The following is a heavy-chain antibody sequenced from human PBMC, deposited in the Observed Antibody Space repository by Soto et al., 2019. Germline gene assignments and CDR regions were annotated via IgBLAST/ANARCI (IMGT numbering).Heavy chain of an antibody. CDR1: GGSISSYY. J-gene: IGHJ6*03. CDR3: ARNQEYSGYDYYYYYYMDV. V-gene: IGHV4-59*08. D-gene: IGHD5-12*01. Sequence: QVQLQESGPGLVKPSETLSLTCTVSGGSISSYYWSWIRQPPGKGLEWIGYIYYSGSTNYNPSLKSRVTISVDTSKNQFSLKLSSVTAADTAVYYCARNQEYSGYDYYYYYYMDVWGKGTTVTVSS. CDR2: IYYSGST.